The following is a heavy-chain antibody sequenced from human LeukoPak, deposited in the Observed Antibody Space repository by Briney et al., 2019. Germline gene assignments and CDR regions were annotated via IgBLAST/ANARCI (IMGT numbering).Heavy chain of an antibody. D-gene: IGHD5-18*01. Sequence: GGSLRLSCTASGFTFNNYAMTWVRQAPGKGLEWVSTLSGSGDSIYYADSVKGRFTISRDNSKNTLYLQMNSLRAEDTAVYYCARVYSYGWYYFDYWGQGTLVTVSS. J-gene: IGHJ4*02. V-gene: IGHV3-23*01. CDR2: LSGSGDSI. CDR3: ARVYSYGWYYFDY. CDR1: GFTFNNYA.